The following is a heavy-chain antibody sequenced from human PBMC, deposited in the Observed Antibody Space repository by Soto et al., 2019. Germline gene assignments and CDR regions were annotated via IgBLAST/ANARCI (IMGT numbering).Heavy chain of an antibody. V-gene: IGHV3-23*05. CDR3: TKDVTGDIGADF. J-gene: IGHJ4*02. CDR2: IETSGDTT. CDR1: GFAFSNCA. D-gene: IGHD2-21*02. Sequence: HPGGSLRLSCAASGFAFSNCAMSWVRQAPGKGLEWVSTIETSGDTTFYADPVKGRFTTSRDDSKNTLYLQMNSLRAEDTATYYCTKDVTGDIGADFWGQGTPVTVSS.